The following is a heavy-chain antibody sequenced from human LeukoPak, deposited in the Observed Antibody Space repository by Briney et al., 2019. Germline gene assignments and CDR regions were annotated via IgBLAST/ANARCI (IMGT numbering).Heavy chain of an antibody. V-gene: IGHV4-34*01. Sequence: SETLSLTCAVYGGSFSGYYWSWIRQPPGKGLEWIGEINHSGSTIYNTSLKSRVTISVDTSKNQFSLKLSSVTAADTAVYYCARVSRNYYDSSGYYYANWFDPWGQGTLVTVSS. CDR2: INHSGST. D-gene: IGHD3-22*01. CDR3: ARVSRNYYDSSGYYYANWFDP. CDR1: GGSFSGYY. J-gene: IGHJ5*02.